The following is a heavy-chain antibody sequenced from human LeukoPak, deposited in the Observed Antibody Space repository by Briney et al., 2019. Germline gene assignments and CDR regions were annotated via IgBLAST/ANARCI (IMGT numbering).Heavy chain of an antibody. V-gene: IGHV3-30*02. J-gene: IGHJ6*03. CDR1: GFTFRNYG. Sequence: GGSLRLSCAASGFTFRNYGMHWVRQATGKGLEWVSFIWSDGNNRFYADSVRGRFTISRDNSKNMLYLQMDTLRAEDTALYYCAKDPGASVSGFYMDVWGKGTTVIVSS. CDR2: IWSDGNNR. D-gene: IGHD2-8*02. CDR3: AKDPGASVSGFYMDV.